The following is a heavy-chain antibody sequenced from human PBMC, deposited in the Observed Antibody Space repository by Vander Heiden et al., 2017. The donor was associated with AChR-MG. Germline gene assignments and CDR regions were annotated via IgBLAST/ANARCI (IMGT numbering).Heavy chain of an antibody. D-gene: IGHD6-13*01. V-gene: IGHV7-4-1*02. J-gene: IGHJ5*02. CDR2: INTNTGNP. CDR3: ARNSYPGIAAAGTWFDP. Sequence: QVQLVQSGSELKKPGASVKVSCKASGYTFTSYAMNWVRQAPGQGLEGMGWINTNTGNPTYAQGFTGRFVFSLDTSVSTAYLQISSLKAEDTAVYYCARNSYPGIAAAGTWFDPWGQGTLVTVSA. CDR1: GYTFTSYA.